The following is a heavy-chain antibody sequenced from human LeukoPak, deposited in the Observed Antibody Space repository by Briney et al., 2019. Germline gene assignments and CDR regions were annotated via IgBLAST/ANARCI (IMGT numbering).Heavy chain of an antibody. D-gene: IGHD3-10*01. Sequence: GGSLRLSCAASGFTFSDYAMNWVRQAPGKGLEWVSSISSDSIYIYYADSAKGRCTISRDNAQNSLYLQMNSLRAEDTAVYYCARDDDYYGSGSYSPFDYWGQGTLVTVSS. CDR2: ISSDSIYI. CDR1: GFTFSDYA. J-gene: IGHJ4*02. V-gene: IGHV3-21*01. CDR3: ARDDDYYGSGSYSPFDY.